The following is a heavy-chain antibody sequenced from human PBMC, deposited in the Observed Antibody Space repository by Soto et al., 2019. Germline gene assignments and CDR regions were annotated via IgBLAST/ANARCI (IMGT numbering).Heavy chain of an antibody. CDR2: IYPSASHV. CDR1: GYSFTTYG. D-gene: IGHD6-6*01. Sequence: VESLTISCQGSGYSFTTYGIAWVLHMPGKGLEWLGIIYPSASHVTYSPSLQGQVTISADKSISTAYLQWNSLKASDSAMYYCARHICSPYNMDVWGQGTMVTVSS. CDR3: ARHICSPYNMDV. V-gene: IGHV5-51*01. J-gene: IGHJ6*02.